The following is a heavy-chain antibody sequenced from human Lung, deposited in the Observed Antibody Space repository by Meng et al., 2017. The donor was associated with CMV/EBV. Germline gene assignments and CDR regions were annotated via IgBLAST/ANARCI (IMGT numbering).Heavy chain of an antibody. Sequence: SCAASGFTFSSSAMSWVRQAPGKVLEWVSAITASGGSTYHADSVRGRFTISRDNSKNTLYLQLNSLRVEDTAVYYCVRAFSSSWYHEYYDYWGQGTLVTVSS. CDR1: GFTFSSSA. CDR3: VRAFSSSWYHEYYDY. J-gene: IGHJ4*02. CDR2: ITASGGST. D-gene: IGHD6-13*01. V-gene: IGHV3-23*01.